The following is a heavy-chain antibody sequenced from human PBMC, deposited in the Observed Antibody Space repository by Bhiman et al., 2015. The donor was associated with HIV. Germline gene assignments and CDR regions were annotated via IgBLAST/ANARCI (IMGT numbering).Heavy chain of an antibody. D-gene: IGHD6-6*01. V-gene: IGHV3-30-3*01. CDR1: GFTFSSYA. CDR2: ISYDGSNK. J-gene: IGHJ6*02. Sequence: QVQLVESGGGVVQPGGSLRLSCAASGFTFSSYAMHWVRQAPGKGLEWVAVISYDGSNKYYADSVKGRFTISRDNSKNTLSLQMNSLRAEDTAVYYGAGSTLFPEYSSSRDYSYYGMDVWGQGTTVTVSS. CDR3: AGSTLFPEYSSSRDYSYYGMDV.